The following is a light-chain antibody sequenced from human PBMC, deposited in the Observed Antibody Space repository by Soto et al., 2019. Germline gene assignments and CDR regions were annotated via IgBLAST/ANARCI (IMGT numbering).Light chain of an antibody. CDR2: DAS. CDR3: QQYDNFPPYT. J-gene: IGKJ2*01. CDR1: RDISVY. V-gene: IGKV1-33*01. Sequence: DIQMTQSPSSLSASVGDRVTITCQASRDISVYLNWYQQKPGKPPKLLVFDASNLQTGVPSRFSGSGSGTHFTFTISSLQPEDIETYYCQQYDNFPPYTFGQGTRLEIK.